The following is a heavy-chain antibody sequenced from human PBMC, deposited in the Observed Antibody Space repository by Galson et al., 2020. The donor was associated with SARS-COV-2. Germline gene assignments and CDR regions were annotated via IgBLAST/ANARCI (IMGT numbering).Heavy chain of an antibody. CDR1: GFTFSDYY. J-gene: IGHJ6*03. D-gene: IGHD3-10*01. Sequence: GGSLRLSCAASGFTFSDYYIIWIRHAPGTGLEWVSYISSSCSTIYYADSVKGRFTISSDNAKNSLYLQMNSLRAEDTAVYYCARAGGPPYYYYYMEVWGKGTRVTVSS. CDR2: ISSSCSTI. V-gene: IGHV3-11*01. CDR3: ARAGGPPYYYYYMEV.